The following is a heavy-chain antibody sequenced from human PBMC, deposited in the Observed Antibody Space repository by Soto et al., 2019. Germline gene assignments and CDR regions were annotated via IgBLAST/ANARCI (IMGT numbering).Heavy chain of an antibody. J-gene: IGHJ4*02. D-gene: IGHD6-19*01. Sequence: QVQLVQSGAEVKKPGASVKVSCKASGYTFTSYYMHWVRQAPAQGLEWMGIINPSGGSTSYAQKFQGRITMTRDTSTRTFYIELSSLGSEATAVYYCASARSSGWYKAPYFDYWGQGTLVTVSS. CDR3: ASARSSGWYKAPYFDY. V-gene: IGHV1-46*01. CDR1: GYTFTSYY. CDR2: INPSGGST.